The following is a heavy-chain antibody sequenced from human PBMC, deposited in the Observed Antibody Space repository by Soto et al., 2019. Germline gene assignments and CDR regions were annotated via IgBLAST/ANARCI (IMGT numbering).Heavy chain of an antibody. Sequence: EVQLLESGGGLVQPGGSLRLSCAASGFTFSSYAMSWVRQAPGKGLEWVSAISGSGGSTNYAVSVKGRFTISRDNSKNTLYLQMNSLRAEDTAVYYCAKSVVGPPYFDYCGQGTLVTVSS. V-gene: IGHV3-23*01. D-gene: IGHD2-15*01. CDR1: GFTFSSYA. J-gene: IGHJ4*02. CDR2: ISGSGGST. CDR3: AKSVVGPPYFDY.